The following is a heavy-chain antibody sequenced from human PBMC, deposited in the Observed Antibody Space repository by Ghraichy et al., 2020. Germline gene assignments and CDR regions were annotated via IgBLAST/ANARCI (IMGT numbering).Heavy chain of an antibody. CDR2: ISYDGSNK. Sequence: GGSLRLSCAASGFTFSSYGMHWVRQAPGKGLEWVAVISYDGSNKYYADSVKGRFTISRDNSKNTLYLQMNSLRAEDTAVYYCAKQDGSGWSLGPDYWGQGTLVTVSS. CDR3: AKQDGSGWSLGPDY. CDR1: GFTFSSYG. D-gene: IGHD6-19*01. V-gene: IGHV3-30*18. J-gene: IGHJ4*02.